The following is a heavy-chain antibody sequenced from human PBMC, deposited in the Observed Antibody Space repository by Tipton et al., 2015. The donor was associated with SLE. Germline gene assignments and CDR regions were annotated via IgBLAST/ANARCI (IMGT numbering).Heavy chain of an antibody. V-gene: IGHV4-4*07. D-gene: IGHD3-3*01. J-gene: IGHJ6*02. CDR2: IYTSGST. Sequence: TLSLTCTVSGGSISSYYWSWIRQPAGKGLEWIGRIYTSGSTNYNPSLKSRVTISVDTSKNQFSLKLSSVTAADTAVYYCARRSYDFWSGYNYYYYGMDVWGQGTTVTVSS. CDR3: ARRSYDFWSGYNYYYYGMDV. CDR1: GGSISSYY.